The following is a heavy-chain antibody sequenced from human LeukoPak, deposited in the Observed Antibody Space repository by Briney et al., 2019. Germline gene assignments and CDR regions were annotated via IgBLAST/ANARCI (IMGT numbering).Heavy chain of an antibody. CDR1: GFTFTTYW. Sequence: PGGSLRLSCAASGFTFTTYWMSWVRQAPGKGLVWVSRINHDGSSTNYADSVKGQFTISRDNAKNTLHLQMSSLRAEDTAVYYCVRDWGYDSSGYWQKYFVSWGQGTLVTVSS. J-gene: IGHJ4*02. D-gene: IGHD3-22*01. V-gene: IGHV3-74*01. CDR2: INHDGSST. CDR3: VRDWGYDSSGYWQKYFVS.